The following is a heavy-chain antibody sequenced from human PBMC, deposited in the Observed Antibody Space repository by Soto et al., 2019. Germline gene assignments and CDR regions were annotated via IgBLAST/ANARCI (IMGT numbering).Heavy chain of an antibody. Sequence: QVQLQESGPGLVKPSETLSLTCTVSGGSVSSGSYYWSWIRQPPGKGLEWIGYIYYSGSTNYNPSLKSRVTISVDTSKNQFSLKLSSVTAADTAVYYCARESSGWFEYYFDYWGQGTLVTVSS. J-gene: IGHJ4*02. D-gene: IGHD6-19*01. CDR1: GGSVSSGSYY. CDR2: IYYSGST. V-gene: IGHV4-61*01. CDR3: ARESSGWFEYYFDY.